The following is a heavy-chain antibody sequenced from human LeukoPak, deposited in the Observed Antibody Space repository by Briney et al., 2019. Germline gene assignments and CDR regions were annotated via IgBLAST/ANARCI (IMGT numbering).Heavy chain of an antibody. V-gene: IGHV3-23*01. D-gene: IGHD3-16*01. CDR2: ISGSGGST. Sequence: QPGGSLRLSCAASGFTFSSYAMSWVRQAPGKGLEWVSAISGSGGSTYYADSVKGRFTISRDNSKNTLYLRMNSLRAEDTAVYYCAKDGDYDYVWGSLSSLFDYWGQGTLVTVSS. CDR3: AKDGDYDYVWGSLSSLFDY. CDR1: GFTFSSYA. J-gene: IGHJ4*02.